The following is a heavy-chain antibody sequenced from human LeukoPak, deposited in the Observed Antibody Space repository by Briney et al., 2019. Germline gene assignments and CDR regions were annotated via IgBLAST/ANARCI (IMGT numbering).Heavy chain of an antibody. Sequence: QPSETLSLTCAVYGGSFSGYYWSWIRQPPGKGLEWIGEINHSGSTNYNPSLKSRVTISVDTSKNRFSLKLSSVTAADTAVYYCARAYPGYSSGWYVKGFDYWGQGTLVTVSS. CDR3: ARAYPGYSSGWYVKGFDY. CDR1: GGSFSGYY. J-gene: IGHJ4*02. D-gene: IGHD6-19*01. V-gene: IGHV4-34*01. CDR2: INHSGST.